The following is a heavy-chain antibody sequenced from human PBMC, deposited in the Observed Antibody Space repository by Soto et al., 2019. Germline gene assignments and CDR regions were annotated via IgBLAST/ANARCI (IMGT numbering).Heavy chain of an antibody. J-gene: IGHJ4*02. CDR2: ISYDGGNK. V-gene: IGHV3-30*18. D-gene: IGHD3-9*01. CDR3: AKDLDWLSLFDY. Sequence: QVQLVESGGGVVRPGRSLRLSCAASGFTFSSYGMHWVRQAPGKGLEWVAVISYDGGNKYYADSVKGRFTISRDNSKNTLYLQMNSLRAEDTAVYYCAKDLDWLSLFDYWGQGTLVTVSS. CDR1: GFTFSSYG.